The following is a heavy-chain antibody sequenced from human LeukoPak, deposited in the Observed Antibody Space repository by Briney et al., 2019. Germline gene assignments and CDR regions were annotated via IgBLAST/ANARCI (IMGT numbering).Heavy chain of an antibody. CDR3: ARKSIVTAGRKPYDF. J-gene: IGHJ4*02. V-gene: IGHV4-34*01. CDR1: GGSFSGYY. CDR2: IYHSGRT. D-gene: IGHD6-13*01. Sequence: PSETLSLTCAVYGGSFSGYYWSWIRQPPGKELEWIGEIYHSGRTNSNASLKSRVTLSVDMSKNQFSLRLSSVTAADTAVYYCARKSIVTAGRKPYDFWDQGTLVTVSP.